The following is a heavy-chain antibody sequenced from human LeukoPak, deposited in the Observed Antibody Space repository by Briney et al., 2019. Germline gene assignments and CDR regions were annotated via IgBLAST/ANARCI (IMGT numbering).Heavy chain of an antibody. CDR1: GGSISSYY. J-gene: IGHJ5*02. V-gene: IGHV4-4*07. D-gene: IGHD2-15*01. CDR2: IYTSGST. Sequence: SETLSLTCTVSGGSISSYYWSWIRQPAGKGLEWIGRIYTSGSTNYNPSLKSRVTMSVDTSKNQFSLKLSSVTAADTAVYFCASSFHCSGGSCYFIDWFDPWGQGTLVTVSS. CDR3: ASSFHCSGGSCYFIDWFDP.